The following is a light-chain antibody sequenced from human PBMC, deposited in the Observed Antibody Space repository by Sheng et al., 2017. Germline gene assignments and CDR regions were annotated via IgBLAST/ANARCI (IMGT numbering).Light chain of an antibody. CDR2: GAS. V-gene: IGKV3-15*01. CDR3: QQSYSTLIT. Sequence: EIVLTQSPGTLSLSPGERATLSCRASQGVGSYLAWYQQKPGQAPRLLIYGASTRATGIPARFSGSGSGTEFTLTISSLQSEDFATYYCQQSYSTLITFGQGTRLEIK. CDR1: QGVGSY. J-gene: IGKJ5*01.